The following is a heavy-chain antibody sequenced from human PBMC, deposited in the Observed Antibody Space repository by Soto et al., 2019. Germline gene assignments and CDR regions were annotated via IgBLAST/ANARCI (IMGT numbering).Heavy chain of an antibody. J-gene: IGHJ6*02. CDR2: ISSYNANT. Sequence: QVQLVQSGAEVKKPGASVKVSCKASGYTFITYGISWVRQATGQGLEWLGWISSYNANTNYAPQLQRSANMNTDSSTTTAYMELRSLSSDDTAVYYCARDRPTSSIRARDYSYAIDVWGQGTTVTVSS. D-gene: IGHD6-6*01. CDR1: GYTFITYG. V-gene: IGHV1-18*01. CDR3: ARDRPTSSIRARDYSYAIDV.